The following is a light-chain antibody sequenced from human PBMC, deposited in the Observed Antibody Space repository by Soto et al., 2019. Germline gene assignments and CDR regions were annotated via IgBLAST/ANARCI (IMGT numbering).Light chain of an antibody. CDR3: QQYGNLPRT. Sequence: DIQMTQSPSSLSASVGDRVTITCQASQDISNYLNWYQQKPGKAPKLLIYDASNLETVVPSRFTGSGSGTDFTFTISSLQPEDIATYYCQQYGNLPRTFGQGTKVEIK. V-gene: IGKV1-33*01. CDR2: DAS. J-gene: IGKJ1*01. CDR1: QDISNY.